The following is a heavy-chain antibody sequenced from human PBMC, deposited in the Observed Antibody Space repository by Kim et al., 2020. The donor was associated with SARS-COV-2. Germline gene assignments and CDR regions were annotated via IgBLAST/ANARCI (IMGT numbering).Heavy chain of an antibody. D-gene: IGHD1-26*01. V-gene: IGHV1-46*01. CDR3: ARDVIVGATQGFDY. J-gene: IGHJ4*02. Sequence: EQKFQGRVTMTRDTSTSTVYMELSSLRSEDTAVYYCARDVIVGATQGFDYWGQGTLVTVSS.